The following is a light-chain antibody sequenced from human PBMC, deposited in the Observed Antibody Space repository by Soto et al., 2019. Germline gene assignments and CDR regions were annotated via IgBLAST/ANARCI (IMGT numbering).Light chain of an antibody. CDR3: QQYNNWPLT. CDR2: GAS. Sequence: EIVLTQSPATLSLSPGERATLSCRASQSVSSNLAWYQQKPGQAPRLLIYGASTRATGIPARFSGSGSGTEFAFTISRLQSEDFAVYYCQQYNNWPLTFGQGTKVDI. V-gene: IGKV3-15*01. J-gene: IGKJ1*01. CDR1: QSVSSN.